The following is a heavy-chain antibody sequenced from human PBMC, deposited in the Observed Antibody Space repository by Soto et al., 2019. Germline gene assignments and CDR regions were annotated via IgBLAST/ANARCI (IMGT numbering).Heavy chain of an antibody. CDR2: INAGNGNT. D-gene: IGHD1-20*01. J-gene: IGHJ4*02. CDR1: GYIFTSYA. Sequence: ASVKVSCKASGYIFTSYANHWVRQAPGQRLEWMGWINAGNGNTKYSQKFQGRVTITRDTSASTAYMELSSLRSEDTAVYYCARGITLPTPLDYWGQGTLVTVSS. V-gene: IGHV1-3*01. CDR3: ARGITLPTPLDY.